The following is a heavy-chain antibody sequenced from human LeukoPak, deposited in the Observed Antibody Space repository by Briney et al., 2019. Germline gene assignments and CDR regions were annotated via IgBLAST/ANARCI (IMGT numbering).Heavy chain of an antibody. CDR3: TRLTSSWYAYYYYMDV. CDR2: IYWDDNK. V-gene: IGHV2-5*02. J-gene: IGHJ6*03. D-gene: IGHD6-13*01. Sequence: ESGPTLVKPTQTLTLTCTFSGFSLNTSEVGVAWVRQPPGKPLEWLALIYWDDNKRYSPSLKSRFTITKDTSNNQVVLTMTNVGPVDTATYYCTRLTSSWYAYYYYMDVWGKGTTVTVS. CDR1: GFSLNTSEVG.